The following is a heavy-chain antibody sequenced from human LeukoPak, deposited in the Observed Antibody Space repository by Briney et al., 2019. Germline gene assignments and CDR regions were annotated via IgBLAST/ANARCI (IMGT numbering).Heavy chain of an antibody. Sequence: ASVKVSCKASGYTFTSYVISWVRQAPGQGLEWMGWISAYNGNTNYAQKLQGRVTMTRDTSTSTVYMELSSLRSEDTPVDYCARVASYDSSAYYAYWGQGTLVTVSS. V-gene: IGHV1-18*01. D-gene: IGHD3-22*01. CDR2: ISAYNGNT. CDR3: ARVASYDSSAYYAY. J-gene: IGHJ4*02. CDR1: GYTFTSYV.